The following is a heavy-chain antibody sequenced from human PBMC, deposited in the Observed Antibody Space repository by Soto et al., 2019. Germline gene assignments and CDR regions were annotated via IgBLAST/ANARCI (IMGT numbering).Heavy chain of an antibody. J-gene: IGHJ4*02. CDR2: MDPKTGNT. CDR1: GYSFTSYD. D-gene: IGHD6-19*01. Sequence: ASVKVSCKASGYSFTSYDINWVRQAPGQGLEWMGWMDPKTGNTDYGQKFQGRVTMTRNTSISTAYMELSSLTSEDTAVYYCARGRGWRDYWGQGTLVTVSS. CDR3: ARGRGWRDY. V-gene: IGHV1-8*01.